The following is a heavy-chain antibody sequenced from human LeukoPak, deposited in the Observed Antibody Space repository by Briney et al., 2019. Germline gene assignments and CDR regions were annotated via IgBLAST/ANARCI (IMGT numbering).Heavy chain of an antibody. CDR3: AGDIPSPGFGSGGPFDY. J-gene: IGHJ4*02. D-gene: IGHD3-3*01. CDR2: IIPIFGTA. Sequence: SVKVSCKASGGTFSSYAISWVRQAPGQGLEWMGGIIPIFGTANYAQKFQGRVTITADESTSTAYMELSSLRSEDTAVYYCAGDIPSPGFGSGGPFDYWGQGTLVTVSS. CDR1: GGTFSSYA. V-gene: IGHV1-69*13.